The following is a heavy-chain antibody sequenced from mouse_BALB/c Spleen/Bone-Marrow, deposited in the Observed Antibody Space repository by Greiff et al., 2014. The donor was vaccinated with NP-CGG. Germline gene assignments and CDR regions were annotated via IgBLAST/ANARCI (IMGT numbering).Heavy chain of an antibody. CDR2: INPSTGYT. CDR1: GYTFTSYW. CDR3: ARETAPHYYGYWFAY. V-gene: IGHV1-7*01. J-gene: IGHJ3*01. Sequence: QVQLQQPGAELAKPGASVKMSCKASGYTFTSYWMHWVKQRPGQGLEWIGYINPSTGYTEYNQKFKDKATLTADKSSSTAYMQLSSLTSEDSAVYYCARETAPHYYGYWFAYWGQGTLVTVSA. D-gene: IGHD1-2*01.